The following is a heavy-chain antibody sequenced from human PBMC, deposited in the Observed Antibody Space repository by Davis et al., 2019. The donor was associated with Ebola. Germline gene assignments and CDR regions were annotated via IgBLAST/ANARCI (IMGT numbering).Heavy chain of an antibody. CDR2: ISSSSGDI. J-gene: IGHJ4*02. V-gene: IGHV3-21*01. D-gene: IGHD3-3*01. CDR3: ARDTPTIFGVVIIH. CDR1: GFTFSSYS. Sequence: GESLKISCAASGFTFSSYSMNWVRQAPGKGLEWVSSISSSSGDIYYADSVKGRFTISRDNAKNSVYLQMNSLRADDTAVYYCARDTPTIFGVVIIHWGQGTLVTVSP.